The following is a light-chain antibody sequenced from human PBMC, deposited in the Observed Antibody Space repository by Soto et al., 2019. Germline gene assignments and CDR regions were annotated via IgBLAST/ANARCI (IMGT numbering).Light chain of an antibody. CDR2: GVS. Sequence: QSALTQPRSVFGSPGQSVTISCTGTSSDVGGYNYVSWYQQYPGKAPKLMIYGVSERPSGVPDRFSGSKSGNTASLTISGLQAEDEADYYCCSYAGSYTLVFGGGTKLTVL. CDR1: SSDVGGYNY. J-gene: IGLJ2*01. V-gene: IGLV2-11*01. CDR3: CSYAGSYTLV.